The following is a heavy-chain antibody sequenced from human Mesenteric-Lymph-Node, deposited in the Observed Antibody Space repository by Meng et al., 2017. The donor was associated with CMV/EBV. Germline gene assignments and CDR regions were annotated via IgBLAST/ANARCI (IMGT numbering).Heavy chain of an antibody. CDR3: ARDQNENYPYNWFDP. D-gene: IGHD1-1*01. Sequence: SGFTFNKYAMHGGRQGPGKGLEHVSTVSNDGRSTSYADSVKGRFTISRDNSKNTLFLQMGGLRAEDTAIYYCARDQNENYPYNWFDPWGQGTLVTVSS. CDR2: VSNDGRST. V-gene: IGHV3-64*02. CDR1: GFTFNKYA. J-gene: IGHJ5*02.